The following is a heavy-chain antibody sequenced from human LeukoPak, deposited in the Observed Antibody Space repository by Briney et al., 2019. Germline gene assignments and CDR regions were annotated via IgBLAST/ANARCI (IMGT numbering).Heavy chain of an antibody. D-gene: IGHD6-13*01. J-gene: IGHJ4*02. CDR2: ISITEST. Sequence: SETLSLTCAVSGVSISSGSYYRTWIRQPAGKGPEWIGRISITESTYYNPSLKSRVTISVDKSKNQFSLKLSSVTAADTAVYYCARSYSSSWYSDYWGQGTLVTVSS. V-gene: IGHV4-61*02. CDR1: GVSISSGSYY. CDR3: ARSYSSSWYSDY.